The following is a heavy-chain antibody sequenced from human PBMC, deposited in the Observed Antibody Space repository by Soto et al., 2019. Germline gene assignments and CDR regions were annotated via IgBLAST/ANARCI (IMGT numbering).Heavy chain of an antibody. D-gene: IGHD6-19*01. CDR3: ARHYQSSGWYNWFDP. CDR1: GGSISSYY. Sequence: SETLSLTCTVSGGSISSYYWNWIRQPPGKGLEWIGFIFYSGSTNYNPSLRSRATISVDTSKTQFSLKLSSVTAADTAVYYCARHYQSSGWYNWFDPWGQGTLVTVSS. J-gene: IGHJ5*02. CDR2: IFYSGST. V-gene: IGHV4-59*08.